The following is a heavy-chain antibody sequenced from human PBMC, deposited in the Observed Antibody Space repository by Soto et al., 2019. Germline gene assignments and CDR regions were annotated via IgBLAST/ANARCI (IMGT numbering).Heavy chain of an antibody. CDR3: RSDFWSGFPPD. D-gene: IGHD3-3*01. CDR1: GFTFSASA. Sequence: LRLSCAASGFTFSASAVHWGRECSGKGLEWIGRITDKGSNYVTAYAASVKGRFTVSRDDSKNMAYLQMNSLKIEDTATNYCRSDFWSGFPPDWGQGTTVTVSS. CDR2: ITDKGSNYVT. V-gene: IGHV3-73*01. J-gene: IGHJ6*02.